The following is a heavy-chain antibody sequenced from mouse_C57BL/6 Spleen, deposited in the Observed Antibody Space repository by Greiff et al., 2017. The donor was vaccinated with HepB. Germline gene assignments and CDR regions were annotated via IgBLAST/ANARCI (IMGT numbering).Heavy chain of an antibody. CDR1: GFSLTSYG. J-gene: IGHJ4*01. D-gene: IGHD1-1*01. CDR2: IWSGGST. Sequence: VQLQQSGPGLVQPSQSLSITCTVSGFSLTSYGVHWVRQSPGKGLEWLGVIWSGGSTSYNAAFISRLSISKDNSKSQVFFKMNSLQADDTAIYYCAGLRYYGSRGDAMDYWGQGTSVTVSS. V-gene: IGHV2-2*01. CDR3: AGLRYYGSRGDAMDY.